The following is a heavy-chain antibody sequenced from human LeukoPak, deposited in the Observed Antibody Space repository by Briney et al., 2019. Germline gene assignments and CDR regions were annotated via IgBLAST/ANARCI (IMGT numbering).Heavy chain of an antibody. V-gene: IGHV3-23*01. CDR3: AKKLGSSPGDFFDY. Sequence: QPSGSLRLSSSAYRFTFTSYGMSWVGQGPGQGLEGVLDINDNGGSTFYADSVKGRFTISRDNSKNTLYMQMNSLRAEDTAVYYCAKKLGSSPGDFFDYWGQGTLVTVSS. J-gene: IGHJ4*02. CDR1: RFTFTSYG. D-gene: IGHD6-6*01. CDR2: INDNGGST.